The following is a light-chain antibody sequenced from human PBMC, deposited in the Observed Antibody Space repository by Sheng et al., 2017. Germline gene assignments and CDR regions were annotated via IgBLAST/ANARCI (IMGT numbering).Light chain of an antibody. J-gene: IGKJ1*01. Sequence: DIQMTQSPSSLSASVGDRVTITCRASQDISNSLAWFQQKPGQAPKLLLCAASRLEIGVPSRFSGSGSGTNYILTISSLQPEDFATYYCQQYYSSPRTFGQGTKVEI. CDR1: QDISNS. CDR2: AAS. CDR3: QQYYSSPRT. V-gene: IGKV1-NL1*01.